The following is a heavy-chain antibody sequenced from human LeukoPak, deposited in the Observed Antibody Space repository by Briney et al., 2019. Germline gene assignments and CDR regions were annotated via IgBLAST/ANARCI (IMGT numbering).Heavy chain of an antibody. J-gene: IGHJ6*02. CDR2: ISAYNGST. Sequence: ASVKVSCKASGYTFTSYGISWARQAPGQGLEWMGWISAYNGSTNYAQKLQGRVTMTTDTSTSTAYMELRSLRSDDTAVYYCARDIVVVPRYYYYAMDVWGQGTTVTVSS. V-gene: IGHV1-18*01. CDR1: GYTFTSYG. D-gene: IGHD2-2*01. CDR3: ARDIVVVPRYYYYAMDV.